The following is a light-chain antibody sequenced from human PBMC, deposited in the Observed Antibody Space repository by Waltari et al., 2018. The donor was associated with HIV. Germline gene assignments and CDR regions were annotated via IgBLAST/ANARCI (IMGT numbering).Light chain of an antibody. Sequence: DIRMTQSPSTVSGSVGDRVTISCRASQSISNWLAWYQQKPGKAPKLLIYKASYLGSGVPARFSGSGSGTEFTLTITSLQPDDSATYYCQQYNDYSTFGQGTKVEIK. CDR3: QQYNDYST. V-gene: IGKV1-5*03. J-gene: IGKJ1*01. CDR2: KAS. CDR1: QSISNW.